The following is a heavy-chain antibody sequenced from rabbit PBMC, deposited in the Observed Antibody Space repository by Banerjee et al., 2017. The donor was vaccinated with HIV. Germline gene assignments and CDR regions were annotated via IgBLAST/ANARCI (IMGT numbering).Heavy chain of an antibody. J-gene: IGHJ4*01. Sequence: QQQLEESGGGLVQPGGSLKLSCKASGFDFSSYGVNWVRQAPGKGLEWIGCISTGDGSTYYASWVKGRFTISKTSSTTVTLQMTSLTAADTATYFCARDLAGVIGWNFGLWGQGTLVTVS. CDR3: ARDLAGVIGWNFGL. D-gene: IGHD4-1*01. V-gene: IGHV1S45*01. CDR2: ISTGDGST. CDR1: GFDFSSYG.